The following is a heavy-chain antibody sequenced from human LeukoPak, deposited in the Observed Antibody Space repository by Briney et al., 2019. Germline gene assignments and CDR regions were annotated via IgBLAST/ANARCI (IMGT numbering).Heavy chain of an antibody. CDR3: ARVPPSYYHDSSGYYYFMRDAFDI. Sequence: SETLSLTCAVYGGSFSGYYWSWIRQPPGKGLEWIGEINHSGSTNYNPSLKSRVTISVDTSKNQFSLKLSSVTAADTAVYYCARVPPSYYHDSSGYYYFMRDAFDIWGQGTMVTVSS. CDR1: GGSFSGYY. CDR2: INHSGST. J-gene: IGHJ3*02. D-gene: IGHD3-22*01. V-gene: IGHV4-34*01.